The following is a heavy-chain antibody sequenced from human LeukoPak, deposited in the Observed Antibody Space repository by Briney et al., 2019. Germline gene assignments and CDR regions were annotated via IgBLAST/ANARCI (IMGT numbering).Heavy chain of an antibody. CDR3: STHARGVITKNFDY. J-gene: IGHJ4*02. Sequence: SDTLSLTCTVSGYSISRGYYWGRIRQPPGKGLEWIGSIYHSGSTYYNPSLNSQVSISLDTPKNHFTLKLSSVTPADTALYYASTHARGVITKNFDYWGQGTLVTVSS. CDR2: IYHSGST. V-gene: IGHV4-38-2*02. D-gene: IGHD3-10*02. CDR1: GYSISRGYY.